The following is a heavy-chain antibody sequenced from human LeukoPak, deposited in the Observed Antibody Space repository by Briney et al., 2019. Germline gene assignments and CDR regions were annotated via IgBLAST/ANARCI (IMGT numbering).Heavy chain of an antibody. J-gene: IGHJ5*02. CDR1: GFTFSSYW. CDR3: ARDPLTYYYDSSGYP. Sequence: QSGGSLRLSCAASGFTFSSYWMSWVRQAPGKGLEWVANIKQDGSEKYYVDSVKGRFTISRDNAKNSLYLQMNSLRAEDTAVYYCARDPLTYYYDSSGYPSGQGTLVTVSS. CDR2: IKQDGSEK. V-gene: IGHV3-7*03. D-gene: IGHD3-22*01.